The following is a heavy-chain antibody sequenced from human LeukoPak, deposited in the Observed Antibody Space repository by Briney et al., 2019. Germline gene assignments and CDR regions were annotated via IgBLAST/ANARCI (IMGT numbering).Heavy chain of an antibody. V-gene: IGHV3-48*03. J-gene: IGHJ3*02. CDR2: ISSSSITI. CDR1: GFTFSSYE. D-gene: IGHD3-16*01. CDR3: GASRQYVGAFDI. Sequence: GGCLRLSCAASGFTFSSYELYLVRQAPGKGLEWISYISSSSITIKYADSVRGRFTISRDDARKSLYLQMNSLRAEDTAIYYCGASRQYVGAFDIWGQGTLVTVSS.